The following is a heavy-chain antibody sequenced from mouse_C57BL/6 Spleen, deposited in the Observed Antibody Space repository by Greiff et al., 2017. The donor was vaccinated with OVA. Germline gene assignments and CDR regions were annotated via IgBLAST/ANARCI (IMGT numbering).Heavy chain of an antibody. CDR1: GYTFTSYW. Sequence: QVQLQQPGAELVRPGSSVKLSCKASGYTFTSYWMHWVKQRPIQGLEWIGNIDPSYSETHYNQKFQDKATLTVDKSSSTAYMQLSSLTSEDSAVYYCARRAGTDWYFDVWGTGTTVTVSS. V-gene: IGHV1-52*01. D-gene: IGHD3-3*01. CDR2: IDPSYSET. J-gene: IGHJ1*03. CDR3: ARRAGTDWYFDV.